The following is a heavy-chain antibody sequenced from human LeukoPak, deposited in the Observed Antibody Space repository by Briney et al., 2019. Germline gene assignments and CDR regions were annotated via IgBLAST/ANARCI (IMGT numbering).Heavy chain of an antibody. CDR2: IDWDDDK. CDR1: GFSLSTTKMC. CDR3: ARMLAGPDYFDH. D-gene: IGHD6-13*01. V-gene: IGHV2-70*11. Sequence: SGPALVKPTRTLTLTCTFSGFSLSTTKMCVSWIRQPPGKALEWLGRIDWDDDKYYSTSLKTRLTISKDTSKNQVVLIMTNMDPVDTATYYCARMLAGPDYFDHWGQGTLVTVSS. J-gene: IGHJ4*02.